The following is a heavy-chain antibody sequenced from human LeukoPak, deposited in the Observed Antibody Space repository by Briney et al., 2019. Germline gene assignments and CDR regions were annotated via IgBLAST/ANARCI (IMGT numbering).Heavy chain of an antibody. Sequence: SETLSLTCTVSGGSISSYYWSWIRQPPGKGLEWIGYIYYSGSTNYNPSLKSRVTISVDTSKNQFSLKLSSVTAADTAVYYCARHWEDDSSGYYFNWFDPWGQGILVTVSS. CDR2: IYYSGST. D-gene: IGHD3-22*01. CDR1: GGSISSYY. V-gene: IGHV4-59*08. J-gene: IGHJ5*02. CDR3: ARHWEDDSSGYYFNWFDP.